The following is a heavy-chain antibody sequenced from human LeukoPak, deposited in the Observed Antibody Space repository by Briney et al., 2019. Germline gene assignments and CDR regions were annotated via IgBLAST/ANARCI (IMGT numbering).Heavy chain of an antibody. CDR3: ATSGYSYGYVRY. V-gene: IGHV3-30*03. CDR2: ISYDGSNK. Sequence: GGSLRLSCAASGFTFSSYGMHWVRQAPGKGLEWVAVISYDGSNKYYADSVKGRFTISRDNSKNTLYLQMNSLRAEDTALYYCATSGYSYGYVRYWGQGTLVTVSS. J-gene: IGHJ4*02. D-gene: IGHD5-18*01. CDR1: GFTFSSYG.